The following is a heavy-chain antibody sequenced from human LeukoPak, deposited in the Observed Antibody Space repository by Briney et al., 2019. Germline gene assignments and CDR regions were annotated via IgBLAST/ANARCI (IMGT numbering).Heavy chain of an antibody. CDR1: ADTITSHYY. V-gene: IGHV4-38-2*02. J-gene: IGHJ4*02. CDR2: VYHSGAN. Sequence: SETLSLTCIVSADTITSHYYWGWIRQPPGKGGKGLEWIASVYHSGANYVNPSLKSRVTTSVDTSKSHFYLTLTSVTAADTAVYFCARASFASGSYYFDLWGQGTLITVSS. D-gene: IGHD3-10*01. CDR3: ARASFASGSYYFDL.